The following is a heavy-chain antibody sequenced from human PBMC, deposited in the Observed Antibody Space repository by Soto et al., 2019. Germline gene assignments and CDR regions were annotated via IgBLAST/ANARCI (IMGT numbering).Heavy chain of an antibody. Sequence: GGSLRLSCSASGFTFSSYAMHWVRQAPGKGLEYVSAISSNGGSTYYADSVKGRFTISRDNSKNTLYLQMSSLRAEDTVVYYCVKILEEDMAAFDIWGQGTMVTVSS. J-gene: IGHJ3*02. CDR3: VKILEEDMAAFDI. CDR2: ISSNGGST. CDR1: GFTFSSYA. V-gene: IGHV3-64D*09. D-gene: IGHD2-15*01.